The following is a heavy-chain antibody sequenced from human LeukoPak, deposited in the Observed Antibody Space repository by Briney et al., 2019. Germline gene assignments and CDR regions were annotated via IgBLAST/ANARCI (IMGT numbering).Heavy chain of an antibody. V-gene: IGHV3-23*01. CDR1: GFILSDVA. CDR3: AEKSTILRH. J-gene: IGHJ4*02. CDR2: ISGSSDRI. Sequence: GGSLRLSCAASGFILSDVAMSWVRQAPGKGLEWVAAISGSSDRIYYADSLKGRFTISRDNSKNTLFLEMNSLRVEDTAVYYCAEKSTILRHRGQGVPVTVSS. D-gene: IGHD3-9*01.